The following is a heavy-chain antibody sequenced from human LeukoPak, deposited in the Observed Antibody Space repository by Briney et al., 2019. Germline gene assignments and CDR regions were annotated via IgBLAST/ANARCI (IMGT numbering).Heavy chain of an antibody. CDR1: GGSISSYY. J-gene: IGHJ5*02. CDR2: IYYSGST. V-gene: IGHV4-59*01. D-gene: IGHD2-15*01. Sequence: SETLSLTCTVSGGSISSYYWSWIRQPPGEGLEWIGYIYYSGSTNYNPSLKSRVTISVDTSKNQFSLKLSSVTAADTAVYYCARDHLCSGGSCYSNWFDPWGQGTLVTISS. CDR3: ARDHLCSGGSCYSNWFDP.